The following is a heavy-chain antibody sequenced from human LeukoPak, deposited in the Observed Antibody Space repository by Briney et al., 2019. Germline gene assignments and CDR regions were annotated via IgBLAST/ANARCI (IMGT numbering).Heavy chain of an antibody. Sequence: GASVKVSCTASGYSFTNFGVTWVRQAPGQGLEWMGWISGYDDTNYAQRFQGRVTMTTASSTSTGYMELKNLRSDDTATFYCVRAPADPLRPFGMNVWGQGTTVTVSS. J-gene: IGHJ6*02. D-gene: IGHD3-16*01. CDR3: VRAPADPLRPFGMNV. CDR2: ISGYDDT. V-gene: IGHV1-18*01. CDR1: GYSFTNFG.